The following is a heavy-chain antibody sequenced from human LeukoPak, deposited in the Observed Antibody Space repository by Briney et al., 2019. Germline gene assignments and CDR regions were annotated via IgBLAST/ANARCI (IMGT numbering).Heavy chain of an antibody. Sequence: SQTLSLTCTVSGGSISSGSYYWRWIRQPGGKGLEWIGRIYTSGSTNYNPSRKSRFTISVDTSKNQFSLKLSSVTAADTAVYYCARDRDYYDSSGYSYWGQGTLVTVSS. J-gene: IGHJ4*02. CDR3: ARDRDYYDSSGYSY. V-gene: IGHV4-61*02. CDR1: GGSISSGSYY. CDR2: IYTSGST. D-gene: IGHD3-22*01.